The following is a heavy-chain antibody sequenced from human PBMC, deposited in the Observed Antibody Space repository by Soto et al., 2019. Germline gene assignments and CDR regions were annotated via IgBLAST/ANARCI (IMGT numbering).Heavy chain of an antibody. CDR2: ISYDGSRP. CDR3: AKEYFWAVPSGQIGAYDI. V-gene: IGHV3-30*18. CDR1: GFTFSKYG. J-gene: IGHJ3*02. D-gene: IGHD3-3*01. Sequence: QVQLVESGGGVVQPGNSLRLSCTASGFTFSKYGIHWVRQAPGRGLEWVAVISYDGSRPHFADSVKGRFTISRDNSRNKVNLQVNSLRSDDTAVYFCAKEYFWAVPSGQIGAYDIWGQGTVVTVSS.